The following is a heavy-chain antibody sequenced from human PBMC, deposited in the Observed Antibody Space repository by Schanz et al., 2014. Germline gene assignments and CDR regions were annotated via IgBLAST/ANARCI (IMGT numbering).Heavy chain of an antibody. V-gene: IGHV4-59*08. CDR3: ARLGVGDKAYYYYGTDV. Sequence: QVQLQESGPGLVKPSETLSLTCTVSGVSIGGYYWSWIRQPPGKGLEWIGYIFFSGSTTYNPSFNSRWTKPVYFSKTRFALNRTSVPAADTAVYYCARLGVGDKAYYYYGTDVWGQGTTVLVSS. CDR1: GVSIGGYY. J-gene: IGHJ6*02. D-gene: IGHD1-26*01. CDR2: IFFSGST.